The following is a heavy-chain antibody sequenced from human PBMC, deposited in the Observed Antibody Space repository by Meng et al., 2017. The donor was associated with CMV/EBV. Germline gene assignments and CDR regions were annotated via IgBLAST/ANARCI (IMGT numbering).Heavy chain of an antibody. CDR3: ARDSSGWYPHFDY. J-gene: IGHJ4*02. CDR2: IYTSGST. CDR1: GGLISSYY. D-gene: IGHD6-19*01. Sequence: QVPLQEWGPGLWKPSGTLSLTGPVFGGLISSYYWSWIRQPAGKGLEWIGRIYTSGSTNYNPSLKSRVTMSVDTSKNQFSLKLSSVTAADTAVYYCARDSSGWYPHFDYWGQGTLVTVSS. V-gene: IGHV4-4*07.